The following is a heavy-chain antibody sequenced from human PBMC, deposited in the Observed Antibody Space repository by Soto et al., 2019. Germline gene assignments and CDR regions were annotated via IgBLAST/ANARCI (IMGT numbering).Heavy chain of an antibody. J-gene: IGHJ1*01. D-gene: IGHD4-4*01. Sequence: GGSLRLSCAASGFPFTVFWMSWVRRVPGKGLEWLANINQGGSETYYVDSVKGRLTISRDNAANLVYLEMNSLRAEDTAVYYCARDGPIQQLGQSYQFWGQGTLVTVSS. CDR2: INQGGSET. V-gene: IGHV3-7*01. CDR3: ARDGPIQQLGQSYQF. CDR1: GFPFTVFW.